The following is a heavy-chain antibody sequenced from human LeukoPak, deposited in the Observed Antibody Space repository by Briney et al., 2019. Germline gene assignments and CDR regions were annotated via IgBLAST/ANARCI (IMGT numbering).Heavy chain of an antibody. CDR1: GFTFSNYG. D-gene: IGHD3/OR15-3a*01. CDR3: ARDAGELWTVDFDY. J-gene: IGHJ4*02. V-gene: IGHV3-33*01. Sequence: GGSLRLSCAASGFTFSNYGMHWVRQAPGKGLEWVAFIWYDESKNSHADSVKGRFTISRDNSKNTLYLQIDRLRARLTAEYYCARDAGELWTVDFDYWGQGTLVTVSS. CDR2: IWYDESKN.